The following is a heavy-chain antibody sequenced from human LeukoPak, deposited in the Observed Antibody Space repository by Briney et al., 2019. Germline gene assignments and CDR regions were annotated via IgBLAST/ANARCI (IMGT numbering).Heavy chain of an antibody. CDR2: IYPGDSDT. D-gene: IGHD2-2*01. CDR3: ARQGFTIVPAAIGYFQH. CDR1: GYSFTSYW. V-gene: IGHV5-51*01. Sequence: GESLKISCKGSGYSFTSYWIGWVRQMPGKGLEWMGIIYPGDSDTRYSPSFQGQVTISADKSISTAYLQWSSLKASDTAMYYCARQGFTIVPAAIGYFQHWGQGTLVTVSP. J-gene: IGHJ1*01.